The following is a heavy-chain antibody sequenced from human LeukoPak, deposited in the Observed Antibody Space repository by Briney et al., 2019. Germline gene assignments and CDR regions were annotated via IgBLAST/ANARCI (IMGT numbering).Heavy chain of an antibody. D-gene: IGHD6-13*01. CDR2: ISYDGGNK. J-gene: IGHJ5*02. V-gene: IGHV3-30*04. CDR1: GFTFSSYA. Sequence: GGSLRLSCAASGFTFSSYAMHWVRQAPGKGLEWVAVISYDGGNKYYADSVKGRFTISRDNSKNTLYLQMNSLRAEDTAVYYCARGNQAAASWGQGTLVTVSS. CDR3: ARGNQAAAS.